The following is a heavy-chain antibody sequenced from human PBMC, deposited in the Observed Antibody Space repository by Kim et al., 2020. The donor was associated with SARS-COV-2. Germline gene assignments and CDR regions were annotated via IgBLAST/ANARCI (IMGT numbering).Heavy chain of an antibody. CDR3: ARATPGPYGDYGY. Sequence: SVKVSCKASGGTFSSYAISWVRQAPGQGLEWMGGIIPIFGTANYAQKFQGRVTITADESTSTAYMELSSLRSEDTAVYYCARATPGPYGDYGYWGQGTLVTVSS. CDR1: GGTFSSYA. V-gene: IGHV1-69*13. D-gene: IGHD4-17*01. J-gene: IGHJ4*02. CDR2: IIPIFGTA.